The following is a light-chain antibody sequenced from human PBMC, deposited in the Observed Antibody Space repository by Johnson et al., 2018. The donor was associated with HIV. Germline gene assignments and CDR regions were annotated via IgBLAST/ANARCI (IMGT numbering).Light chain of an antibody. J-gene: IGLJ1*01. CDR3: ETWDTSLSAVV. Sequence: QAVLTQPPSVSAAPGQKVTISCSGSSSTVGNNYVSWYQQVPGTAPKLLIYENNTRPSGIPDRFSGSKSGTSATLGITGRQTGDEADYYCETWDTSLSAVVFGTGTKVTVL. CDR1: SSTVGNNY. V-gene: IGLV1-51*02. CDR2: ENN.